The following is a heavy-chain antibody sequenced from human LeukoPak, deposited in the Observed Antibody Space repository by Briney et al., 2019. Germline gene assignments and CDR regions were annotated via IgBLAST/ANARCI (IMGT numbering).Heavy chain of an antibody. V-gene: IGHV3-30*18. Sequence: PGGSLRLSCAASGFTVSSNYMSWVRQAPGKGLEWVAVISYDGRNKYYADSVKGRFTISRDNSKNTLYLQMNSLRAEDTALYYCSKATPPRDGSNPDYWGQGTLVTVSS. CDR2: ISYDGRNK. CDR3: SKATPPRDGSNPDY. D-gene: IGHD5-24*01. J-gene: IGHJ4*02. CDR1: GFTVSSNY.